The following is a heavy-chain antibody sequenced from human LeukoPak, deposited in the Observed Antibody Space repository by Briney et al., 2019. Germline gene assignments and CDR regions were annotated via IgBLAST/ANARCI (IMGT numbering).Heavy chain of an antibody. J-gene: IGHJ3*02. V-gene: IGHV7-4-1*02. CDR2: INTNTGNP. CDR3: ARSYTFGGVIVIKDAFDI. CDR1: GYTFTSYA. Sequence: ASVKVSCKASGYTFTSYAMNWVRQAPGQGLEWMGWINTNTGNPTYAQGFTGRFVFSLDTSVSTAYLQISSLKAEDTAVYYCARSYTFGGVIVIKDAFDIWGQGTMVTVSS. D-gene: IGHD3-16*02.